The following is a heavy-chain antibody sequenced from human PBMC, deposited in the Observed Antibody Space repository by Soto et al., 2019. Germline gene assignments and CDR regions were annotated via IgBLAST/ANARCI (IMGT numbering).Heavy chain of an antibody. J-gene: IGHJ3*02. CDR3: AKDTIAVATGDAFDI. CDR1: GFTFDDYA. Sequence: GGSLRLSCAASGFTFDDYAMHWVRQAPGKGLEWVSGISWNSGSIGYADSVKGRFTISRDNAKNSLYLQMNSLRAEDTALYYCAKDTIAVATGDAFDIWGQGTMVTVS. D-gene: IGHD6-19*01. V-gene: IGHV3-9*01. CDR2: ISWNSGSI.